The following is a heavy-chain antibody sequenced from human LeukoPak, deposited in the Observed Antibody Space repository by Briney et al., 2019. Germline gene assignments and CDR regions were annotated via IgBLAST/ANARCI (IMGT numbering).Heavy chain of an antibody. Sequence: GGSLRLSCAAPGFTVSSNYMSWVRQAPGKGLEWVSVIYSGGSTYYADSVKGRFTISRHNSKNTLYLRMNSLRAEDTAVYYCARVAGRYCSGGSCYPFNWFDPWGQGTLVTVSS. CDR2: IYSGGST. D-gene: IGHD2-15*01. CDR3: ARVAGRYCSGGSCYPFNWFDP. CDR1: GFTVSSNY. J-gene: IGHJ5*02. V-gene: IGHV3-53*04.